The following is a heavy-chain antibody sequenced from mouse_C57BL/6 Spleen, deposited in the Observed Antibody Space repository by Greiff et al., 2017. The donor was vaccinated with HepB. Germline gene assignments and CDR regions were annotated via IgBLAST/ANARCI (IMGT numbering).Heavy chain of an antibody. Sequence: VQLQQSGAELARPGASVKLSCKASGYTFTSYGISWVKQRTGQGLEWIGEIYPRSGNTYYNEKFKGKATLTADKSSSTAYMELSSLTPEDSAVYVGASRYYGSSSGYFDVWGTGTTVTVSS. CDR1: GYTFTSYG. V-gene: IGHV1-81*01. CDR2: IYPRSGNT. D-gene: IGHD1-1*01. J-gene: IGHJ1*03. CDR3: ASRYYGSSSGYFDV.